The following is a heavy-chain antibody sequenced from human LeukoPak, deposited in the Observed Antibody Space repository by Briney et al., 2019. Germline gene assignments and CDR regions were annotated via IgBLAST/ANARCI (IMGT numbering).Heavy chain of an antibody. V-gene: IGHV3-7*03. J-gene: IGHJ4*02. CDR3: ARDSSGYYGPFDY. Sequence: GGSLRLSCAASEFTFSSYYMNWVRQAPGRGLEWVANIKQDGSEKYYVDSVKGRFTISRDNAKNSLYLQMNSLRAEDTAVYYCARDSSGYYGPFDYWGQGTLVAVSS. CDR1: EFTFSSYY. D-gene: IGHD3-22*01. CDR2: IKQDGSEK.